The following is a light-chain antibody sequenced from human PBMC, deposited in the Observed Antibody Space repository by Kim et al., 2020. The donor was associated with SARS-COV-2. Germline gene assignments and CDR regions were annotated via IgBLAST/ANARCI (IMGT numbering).Light chain of an antibody. CDR3: QQYYSTPYT. CDR2: WAS. CDR1: QSVLYSSNNKNY. V-gene: IGKV4-1*01. Sequence: RATINVQSSQSVLYSSNNKNYLAWYQQKPGQPPKLIVYWASTRESGVPDRFSGSGSGTDFTLTISSLQAEDVAVYYCQQYYSTPYTFGQGTKLEI. J-gene: IGKJ2*01.